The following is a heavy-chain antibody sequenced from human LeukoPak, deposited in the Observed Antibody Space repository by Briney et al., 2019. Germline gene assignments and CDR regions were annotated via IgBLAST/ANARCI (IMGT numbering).Heavy chain of an antibody. CDR3: ARDTDHRLDY. J-gene: IGHJ4*02. Sequence: ASVNVSCKASGYTFTGYYMHWVRQAPGQGLEWMGWINPNSGGTNYAEKFQGRVTMTRDTSISTAYMQLSRLRSDDTAVYYCARDTDHRLDYWGQGTLVTVSS. CDR1: GYTFTGYY. V-gene: IGHV1-2*02. CDR2: INPNSGGT. D-gene: IGHD1-14*01.